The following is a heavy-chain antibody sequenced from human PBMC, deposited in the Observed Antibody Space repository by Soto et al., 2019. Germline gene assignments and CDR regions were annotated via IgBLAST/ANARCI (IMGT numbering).Heavy chain of an antibody. J-gene: IGHJ4*02. CDR3: VRGFRHDYGDREAGH. Sequence: EVQLVESGGGLVQPGGSLRVSCTASGFTFSTYWMSWVRQAPGKGLEWVANMNQDGSAKYYVDSVKGRFTLSRDNPKNSLYLHMDSLRAEDTAVYYCVRGFRHDYGDREAGHWGQGTLVTVSS. CDR1: GFTFSTYW. CDR2: MNQDGSAK. D-gene: IGHD4-17*01. V-gene: IGHV3-7*01.